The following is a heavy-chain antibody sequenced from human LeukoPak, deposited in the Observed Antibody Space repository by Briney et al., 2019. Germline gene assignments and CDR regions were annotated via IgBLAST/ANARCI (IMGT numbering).Heavy chain of an antibody. Sequence: PSETLSLTCTVSGGSISSSSYYWGWIRQPPGKGLDWIGIINYRGNTYYNPSLKSRVTISVDTSKNQFSLKLSSVTAADTAVYYCARVWGSSGWYVYYYYYMDVWGKGTTVTVSS. CDR3: ARVWGSSGWYVYYYYYMDV. V-gene: IGHV4-39*01. CDR1: GGSISSSSYY. J-gene: IGHJ6*03. D-gene: IGHD6-19*01. CDR2: INYRGNT.